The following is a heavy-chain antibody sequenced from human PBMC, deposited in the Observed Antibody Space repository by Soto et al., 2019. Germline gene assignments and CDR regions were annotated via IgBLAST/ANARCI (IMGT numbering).Heavy chain of an antibody. Sequence: QVQLVQSGAEVKKPGSSVKVSCKASVGTFSSYTIRWVRQAPGQRLAWMGRLIPLLGIANYAQKFQGRVTITAEKSTRTAYMELSSLRSEDTAVYYCSRGSRGTDTAMVHSITDDDYYYAAFYGKVTTVTFSS. CDR2: LIPLLGIA. V-gene: IGHV1-69*02. D-gene: IGHD5-18*01. CDR1: VGTFSSYT. CDR3: SRGSRGTDTAMVHSITDDDYYYAAF. J-gene: IGHJ6*03.